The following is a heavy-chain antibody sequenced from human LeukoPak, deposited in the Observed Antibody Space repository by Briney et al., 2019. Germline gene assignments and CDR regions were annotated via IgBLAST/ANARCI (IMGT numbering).Heavy chain of an antibody. J-gene: IGHJ6*03. V-gene: IGHV3-7*01. CDR1: GFTFSSYW. Sequence: GGSLRLSCAASGFTFSSYWMNWVRQAPGKGLEWVANIKQDRNEKSYVDSVKGRFTISRDNSNNYLVMQMHSLRVEDTAVYYCARGPILRHFDYYMAVWGKATTVIVYS. CDR3: ARGPILRHFDYYMAV. CDR2: IKQDRNEK. D-gene: IGHD3-9*01.